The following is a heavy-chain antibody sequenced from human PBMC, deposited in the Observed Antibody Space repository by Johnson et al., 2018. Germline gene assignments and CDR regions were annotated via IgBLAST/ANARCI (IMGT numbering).Heavy chain of an antibody. CDR3: PKIKEGGASFDI. CDR1: GGSVSRSSYY. J-gene: IGHJ3*02. CDR2: IHYNGRT. Sequence: QVQLQESGPGLVEPSETLSLTCTVSGGSVSRSSYYWTWFRQPPGKGLEWIGYIHYNGRTNYNPYPKSRVTMSVDTSKNQFSLRLSSVTAADTAIFYCPKIKEGGASFDIWGQGTMVIVSS. V-gene: IGHV4-61*01. D-gene: IGHD3-16*01.